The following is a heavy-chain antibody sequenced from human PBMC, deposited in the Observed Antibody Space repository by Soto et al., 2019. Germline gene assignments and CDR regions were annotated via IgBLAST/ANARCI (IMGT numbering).Heavy chain of an antibody. CDR2: LSASGGRT. J-gene: IGHJ4*02. V-gene: IGHV3-23*01. Sequence: EVRLLESGGGFVQPGGSLRLSCAASGFTFSTYAMTWVRQAPGKGLEWVSTLSASGGRTYYADSVKGRFSLSRDNSRNTLYLQMNSLRDEDTAVYYCANAKTLQYHFDYWGQGTLVTVSS. CDR1: GFTFSTYA. CDR3: ANAKTLQYHFDY. D-gene: IGHD2-15*01.